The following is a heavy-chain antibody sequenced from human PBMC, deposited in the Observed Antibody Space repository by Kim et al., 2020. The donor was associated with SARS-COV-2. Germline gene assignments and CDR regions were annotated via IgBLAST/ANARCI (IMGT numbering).Heavy chain of an antibody. CDR3: STVPPGPYGGYYLDY. V-gene: IGHV1-24*01. D-gene: IGHD5-12*01. Sequence: AQSVQGRVTMTEDTSTDTAYMELSSLRSEDTAVYYCSTVPPGPYGGYYLDYWGQGTLVTVSS. J-gene: IGHJ4*02.